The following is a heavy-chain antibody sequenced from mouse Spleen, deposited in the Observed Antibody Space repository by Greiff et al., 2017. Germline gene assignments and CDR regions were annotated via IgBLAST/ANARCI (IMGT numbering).Heavy chain of an antibody. CDR2: IWSGGST. Sequence: VQLQESGPGLVQPSQSLSITCTVSGFSLTSYGVHWVRQSPGKGLEWLGVIWSGGSTDYNAAFISRLSISKDNSKSQVFFKMNSLQADDTAIYYCARPLLRYGAMDYWGQGTSVTVSS. CDR3: ARPLLRYGAMDY. CDR1: GFSLTSYG. V-gene: IGHV2-2*01. J-gene: IGHJ4*01. D-gene: IGHD1-1*01.